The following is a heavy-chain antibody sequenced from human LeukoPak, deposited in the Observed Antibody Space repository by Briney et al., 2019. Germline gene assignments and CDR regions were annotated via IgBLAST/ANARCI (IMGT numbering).Heavy chain of an antibody. D-gene: IGHD6-6*01. V-gene: IGHV4-34*01. CDR2: IKHTGDT. Sequence: SGTLCLTCGVSGGSLSVHFWSWVRQPLGKGLEWDGEIKHTGDTKYNASLKSRDTISVDTSKHQFSLKLSYMTAADRAVYYCAREYTTSSTSFDCWGQGTLVTVSS. J-gene: IGHJ4*02. CDR1: GGSLSVHF. CDR3: AREYTTSSTSFDC.